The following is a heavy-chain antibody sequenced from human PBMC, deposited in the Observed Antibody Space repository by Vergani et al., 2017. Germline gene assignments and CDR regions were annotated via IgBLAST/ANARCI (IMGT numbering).Heavy chain of an antibody. D-gene: IGHD6-19*01. CDR1: FDSIRNLY. J-gene: IGHJ5*02. CDR2: IHYSENT. CDR3: ASDTHSGQRADR. Sequence: QVQLQESGPGLVKSSETLSLTCSVSFDSIRNLYCNWIRQPPGKGLEWVGSIHYSENTNYNPSLKTRVTISVDTSKNQFALTLTSVTAADTAVYYCASDTHSGQRADRWGQGSLVTVTS. V-gene: IGHV4-59*11.